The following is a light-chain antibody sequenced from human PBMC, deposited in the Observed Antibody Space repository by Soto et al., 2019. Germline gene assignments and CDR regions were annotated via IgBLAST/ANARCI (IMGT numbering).Light chain of an antibody. Sequence: IVTTQSPVTLSVSPGEGAALSCRASQSVASNLAWYQQRPGQAPRLLIYAASTRVTGIPARFSGSGSGTEFTLTISGLQPEDFAIYYCQQYDTWPLYTFGQGTKLEIK. CDR2: AAS. CDR1: QSVASN. J-gene: IGKJ2*01. CDR3: QQYDTWPLYT. V-gene: IGKV3-15*01.